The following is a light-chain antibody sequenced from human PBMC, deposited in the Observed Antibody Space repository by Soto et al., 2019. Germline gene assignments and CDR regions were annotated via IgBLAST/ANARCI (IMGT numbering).Light chain of an antibody. CDR3: PPYGSSPTWA. V-gene: IGKV3-20*01. CDR2: GAS. CDR1: QSVNSAY. Sequence: EIVLTQSPGTLSLSPGERATLSCRASQSVNSAYVAWYQQNPGQAPRVLIYGASTRATGIPHRFSGSGSGTDFILTIRRLEPEDSAMYYCPPYGSSPTWAFGQGTKVEI. J-gene: IGKJ1*01.